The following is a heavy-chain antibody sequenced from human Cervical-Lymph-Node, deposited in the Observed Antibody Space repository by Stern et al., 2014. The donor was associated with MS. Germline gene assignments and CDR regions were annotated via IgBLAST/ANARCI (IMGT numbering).Heavy chain of an antibody. V-gene: IGHV3-21*01. Sequence: QLEEAGGGLVKPGGSLTLFCAASGFNFGTYSMNRVRQASGKGPEWFSFISSRSSNIKYADTVKGRFTISRDNAKNSLFLQMSSLRVEDTAVYYCASTSGWFDSWGQGIQVTVSS. CDR2: ISSRSSNI. CDR3: ASTSGWFDS. J-gene: IGHJ5*01. CDR1: GFNFGTYS.